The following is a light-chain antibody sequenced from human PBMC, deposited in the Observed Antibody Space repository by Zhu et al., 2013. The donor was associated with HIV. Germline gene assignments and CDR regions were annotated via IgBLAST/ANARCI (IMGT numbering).Light chain of an antibody. CDR2: RAS. J-gene: IGKJ1*01. CDR3: HQYNSYSPWT. Sequence: DIQMTQSPSTLSASVGDRVTITCRASQSIGAWLAWYQLKPGKAPNLLIYRASSLESGVPSRFSGSGSGTQFTLTISSLQPDDFATYYCHQYNSYSPWTFGQGTKVEIK. CDR1: QSIGAW. V-gene: IGKV1-5*03.